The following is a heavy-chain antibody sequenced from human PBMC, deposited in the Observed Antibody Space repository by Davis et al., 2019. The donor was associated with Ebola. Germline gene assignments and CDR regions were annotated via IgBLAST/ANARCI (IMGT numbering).Heavy chain of an antibody. CDR3: ARVAPLYYGSGSSLIYGMDV. V-gene: IGHV4-59*01. CDR1: GGSISSYY. Sequence: PSETLSLTCTVSGGSISSYYWSWIRQPPGKGLEWIGYIYYSGSTNYNPSLKSRVTISVDTSKNQFSLKLSSVTAADTAVYYCARVAPLYYGSGSSLIYGMDVWGQGTTVTVSS. J-gene: IGHJ6*02. D-gene: IGHD3-10*01. CDR2: IYYSGST.